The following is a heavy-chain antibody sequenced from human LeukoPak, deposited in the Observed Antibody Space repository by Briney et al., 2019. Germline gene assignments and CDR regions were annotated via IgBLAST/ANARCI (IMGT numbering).Heavy chain of an antibody. V-gene: IGHV3-48*03. D-gene: IGHD5-18*01. Sequence: GGSLRLSCAASEFTFSSYEMNWVRQAPGKGLEWVSYTGTSDSSTYYADSVKGRFTISRDNAKNSLYLQMNSLRAEDTAVYYCAKGLLLRFRAYGLDVWGQGTTVTVSS. CDR1: EFTFSSYE. CDR3: AKGLLLRFRAYGLDV. CDR2: TGTSDSST. J-gene: IGHJ6*02.